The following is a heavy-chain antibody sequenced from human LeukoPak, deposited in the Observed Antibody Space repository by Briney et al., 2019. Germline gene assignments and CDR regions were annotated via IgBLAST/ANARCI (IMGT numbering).Heavy chain of an antibody. J-gene: IGHJ1*01. CDR2: ISYDGSNK. Sequence: GGSLRLSCAASGFTFSSYAMHWVRQAPGKGLEWVAVISYDGSNKYYADSVKGRFTISRDNSKNTLYLQMNSLRAEDTAVYYCARVKGIAAAGAGAPEYFQHWGQGTLVTVSS. D-gene: IGHD6-13*01. V-gene: IGHV3-30-3*01. CDR1: GFTFSSYA. CDR3: ARVKGIAAAGAGAPEYFQH.